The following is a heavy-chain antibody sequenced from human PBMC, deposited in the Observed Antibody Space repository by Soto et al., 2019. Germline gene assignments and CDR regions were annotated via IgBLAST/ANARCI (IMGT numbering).Heavy chain of an antibody. Sequence: PGGSLRLSCAASGFNFSSYGMHWVRQAPGKGLAWVAVISYDGSNNYFADSVKGRFTISRDNSNNMLYLQMNGLRGGDTAVYYCAKNKRYCTSTTCPPYYGMDVWGQGTTVTVSS. CDR3: AKNKRYCTSTTCPPYYGMDV. CDR1: GFNFSSYG. J-gene: IGHJ6*02. V-gene: IGHV3-30*18. D-gene: IGHD2-2*01. CDR2: ISYDGSNN.